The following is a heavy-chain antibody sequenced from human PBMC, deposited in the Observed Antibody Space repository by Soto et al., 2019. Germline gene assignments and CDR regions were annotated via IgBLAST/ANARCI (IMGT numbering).Heavy chain of an antibody. CDR2: IIPIFGTA. J-gene: IGHJ6*02. CDR3: ALRTAMATRGYYYGMDV. D-gene: IGHD5-18*01. CDR1: GGTFSSYA. Sequence: ASVKVSCKASGGTFSSYAISWVRQAPGQGLEWMGGIIPIFGTANYAQKFQGRVTITADESTSTAYMELSSLRSEDTAVYYCALRTAMATRGYYYGMDVWGQGTTVTVSS. V-gene: IGHV1-69*13.